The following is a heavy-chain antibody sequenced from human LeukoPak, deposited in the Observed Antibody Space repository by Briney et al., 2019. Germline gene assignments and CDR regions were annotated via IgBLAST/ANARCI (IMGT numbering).Heavy chain of an antibody. J-gene: IGHJ4*02. CDR3: ARDSSSWENYFDY. CDR1: GFTFSSYS. Sequence: GSSLRLSCAASGFTFSSYSMNWVRQAPGKGLEWVSSISSSSSYIYYADSVKGRFTISRDNAKNSLYLQMNSLRAEDTAVYYCARDSSSWENYFDYWGQGTLVTVSS. D-gene: IGHD6-13*01. V-gene: IGHV3-21*01. CDR2: ISSSSSYI.